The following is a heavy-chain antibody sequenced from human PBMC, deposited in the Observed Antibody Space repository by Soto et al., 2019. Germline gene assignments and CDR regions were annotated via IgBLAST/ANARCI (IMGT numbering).Heavy chain of an antibody. CDR1: GGSVSSGSYY. J-gene: IGHJ6*02. CDR3: ARGYNWNYIYGMDV. CDR2: IYYSGST. D-gene: IGHD1-20*01. V-gene: IGHV4-61*01. Sequence: QVQLQESGPGLVKPSETLSLTCTVSGGSVSSGSYYWSWIRQPPGKGLEWIGYIYYSGSTNYNPSLKSRVTISVDTSKNQFSLKLSSVTAADTAVYYCARGYNWNYIYGMDVWGQGTTVTVSS.